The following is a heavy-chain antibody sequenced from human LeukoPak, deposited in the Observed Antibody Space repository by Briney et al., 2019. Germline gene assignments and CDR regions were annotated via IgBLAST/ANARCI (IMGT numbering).Heavy chain of an antibody. CDR1: GFTFRNSY. V-gene: IGHV3-74*01. CDR3: ARDMNYNLDY. J-gene: IGHJ4*02. Sequence: GGSLKLSCAASGFTFRNSYIHWVRQAPGKGLVWVSRIDIDGNTIYSDPVKGRFTISRDNAKSTLYLQMNSLRPDDTAVYYCARDMNYNLDYWGQGTLVTVSP. CDR2: IDIDGNT. D-gene: IGHD1-7*01.